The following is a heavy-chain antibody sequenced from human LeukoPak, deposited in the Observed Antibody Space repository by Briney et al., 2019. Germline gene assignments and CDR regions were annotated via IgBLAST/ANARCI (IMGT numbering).Heavy chain of an antibody. J-gene: IGHJ4*02. Sequence: ASVKVSCKASGYTFTGYYMHWVRQAPGQGLEWMGIINPSGGRTSYAQKFQGGVTMTRDTSTSTVYMELSSLRSEDTAVYYCARDQRCYDSSGHLDYWGQGTLVTVSS. CDR1: GYTFTGYY. CDR3: ARDQRCYDSSGHLDY. CDR2: INPSGGRT. V-gene: IGHV1-46*01. D-gene: IGHD3-22*01.